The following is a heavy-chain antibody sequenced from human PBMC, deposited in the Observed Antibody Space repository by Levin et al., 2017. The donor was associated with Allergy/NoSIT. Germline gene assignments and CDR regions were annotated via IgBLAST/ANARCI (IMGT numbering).Heavy chain of an antibody. D-gene: IGHD3-9*01. V-gene: IGHV4-39*01. CDR2: IYYSGST. CDR3: ASPPANYDILTGYAPFFDY. Sequence: PSETLSLTCTVSGGSISSSSYYWGWIRQPPGKGLEWIGSIYYSGSTYYNPSLRSRVTISVDTSTNQFSLNLNSVTAADTAVYYCASPPANYDILTGYAPFFDYWGQGTLVTVSS. CDR1: GGSISSSSYY. J-gene: IGHJ4*02.